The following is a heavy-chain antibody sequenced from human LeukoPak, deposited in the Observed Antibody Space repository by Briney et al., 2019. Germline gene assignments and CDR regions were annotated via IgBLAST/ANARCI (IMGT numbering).Heavy chain of an antibody. Sequence: PGGSLRLSCAASGFTFSSYAMSWIRQPPGKGLEWIGSIYHSGSTYYNPSLKSRVTISVDTSKNQFSLKLSSVTAADTAVYYCARTVPWFGQLSNYFDYWGQGTLVTVSS. J-gene: IGHJ4*02. V-gene: IGHV4-38-2*01. CDR3: ARTVPWFGQLSNYFDY. D-gene: IGHD3-10*01. CDR1: GFTFSSYA. CDR2: IYHSGST.